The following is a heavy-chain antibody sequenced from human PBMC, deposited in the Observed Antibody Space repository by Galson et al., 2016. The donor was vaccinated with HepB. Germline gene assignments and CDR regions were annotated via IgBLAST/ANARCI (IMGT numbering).Heavy chain of an antibody. Sequence: SLRLSCAVSEFTGFTFSSASMSWVRQAPGKGLEWIGRIDAESDGGTVDSAAPVKGRFTISRDDSKNTLFLQMNSLKIEDTAVYFCTTDRLGSMTWVNPWGRGTLVTVSS. CDR3: TTDRLGSMTWVNP. CDR2: IDAESDGGTV. CDR1: EFTGFTFSSAS. V-gene: IGHV3-15*04. D-gene: IGHD2/OR15-2a*01. J-gene: IGHJ5*02.